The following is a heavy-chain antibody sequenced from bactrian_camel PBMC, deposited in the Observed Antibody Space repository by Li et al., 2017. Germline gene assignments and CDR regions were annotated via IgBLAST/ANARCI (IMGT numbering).Heavy chain of an antibody. CDR1: TATYRSFT. J-gene: IGHJ7*01. D-gene: IGHD4*01. CDR2: IDSDAFT. V-gene: IGHV3S55*01. Sequence: VQLVESGGGSVQAGGSLRLSCSASTATYRSFTMGWFRRAPGKERVRVAGIDSDAFTRHADAVKGRFTISRVSAKNTLDLHIHSLKPEDTAVYYCVAAPSPACSDGYLLSNAYGWDYWGKGTQVTVS.